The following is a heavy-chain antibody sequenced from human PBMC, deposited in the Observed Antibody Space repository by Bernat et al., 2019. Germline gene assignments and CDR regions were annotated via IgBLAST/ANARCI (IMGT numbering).Heavy chain of an antibody. V-gene: IGHV3-74*01. Sequence: EVQLVESGGGLVRPGGSLRLSCAASGFTFSSHWMHWVRQAPGKGLVWVSRINSDGSNTNYADSVKGRFTISRDNAKNTLYLQMNSLRADDTAIYYGASHVSAGFDYWGQGTLVTVSS. CDR3: ASHVSAGFDY. J-gene: IGHJ4*02. D-gene: IGHD2-2*01. CDR1: GFTFSSHW. CDR2: INSDGSNT.